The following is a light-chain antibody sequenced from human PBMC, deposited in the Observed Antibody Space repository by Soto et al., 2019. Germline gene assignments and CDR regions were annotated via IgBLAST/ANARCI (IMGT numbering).Light chain of an antibody. CDR1: SSDVGTYNY. CDR3: NSYAGHEFGI. CDR2: EVS. J-gene: IGLJ2*01. Sequence: QSVLTQPPSASGSPGQSVTISCTGTSSDVGTYNYVSWYQQSPGKAPKALIYEVSKRPSGVPDRFSGSKSGNTASLTVSGLQAEDEADDYGNSYAGHEFGIFGGGTKLTGL. V-gene: IGLV2-8*01.